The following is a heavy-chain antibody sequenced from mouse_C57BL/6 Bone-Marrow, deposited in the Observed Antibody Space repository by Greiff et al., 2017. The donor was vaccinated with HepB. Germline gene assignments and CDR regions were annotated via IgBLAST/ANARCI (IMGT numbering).Heavy chain of an antibody. CDR2: ISYDGSN. V-gene: IGHV3-6*01. J-gene: IGHJ4*01. CDR3: ARGGLRRHYYAMDY. CDR1: GYSITSGYY. D-gene: IGHD2-2*01. Sequence: VQLKESGPGLVKPSQSLSLTCSVTGYSITSGYYWNWIRQFPGNKLEWMGYISYDGSNNYNPSLKNRISITRDTSKNQFFLKLNSVTTEDTATYYCARGGLRRHYYAMDYWGQGTSVTVSS.